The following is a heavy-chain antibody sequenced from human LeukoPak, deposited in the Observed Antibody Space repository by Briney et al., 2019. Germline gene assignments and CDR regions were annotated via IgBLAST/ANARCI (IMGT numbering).Heavy chain of an antibody. J-gene: IGHJ6*02. CDR1: GFTFSSYE. D-gene: IGHD3-22*01. V-gene: IGHV3-48*03. CDR3: ARGLYYGMDV. Sequence: GGSLRLPCGASGFTFSSYEMNWVRQAPGKGLEWVSYISSSGSTIYYADSVKGRFTISRDNAKNSLYLQMNSLRAEDTAVYYCARGLYYGMDVWGQGTTVTVSS. CDR2: ISSSGSTI.